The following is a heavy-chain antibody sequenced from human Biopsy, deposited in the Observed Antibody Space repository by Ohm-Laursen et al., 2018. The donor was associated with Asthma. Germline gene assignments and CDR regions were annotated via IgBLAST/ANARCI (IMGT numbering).Heavy chain of an antibody. D-gene: IGHD4-17*01. V-gene: IGHV4-30-4*02. CDR2: VFYSGTT. J-gene: IGHJ6*02. CDR1: GASIRSPDHH. CDR3: ARVASYGDLYFGIDV. Sequence: SDTLSLTCTVSGASIRSPDHHWSWIRRSPGKGLEWIGFVFYSGTTHYSRSLERRLYISIDTARNEFSMSLRSLTAADTAVYFCARVASYGDLYFGIDVWGPGTTVSVS.